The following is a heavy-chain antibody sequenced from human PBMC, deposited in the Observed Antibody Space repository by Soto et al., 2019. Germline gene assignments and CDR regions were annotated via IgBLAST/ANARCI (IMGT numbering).Heavy chain of an antibody. CDR3: VRDVGWYVRSGYMDD. Sequence: EVHLVESGGGLVKPGGSLRLSCAASGFDFSSYSMNWVRQAPGKGLEWVSSINEDSSYIYYAHSLRGRFTISRDNAKESLYLQMTSLRGADTGADYCVRDVGWYVRSGYMDDWGDGATVTVSS. CDR1: GFDFSSYS. D-gene: IGHD3-10*02. CDR2: INEDSSYI. V-gene: IGHV3-21*01. J-gene: IGHJ6*03.